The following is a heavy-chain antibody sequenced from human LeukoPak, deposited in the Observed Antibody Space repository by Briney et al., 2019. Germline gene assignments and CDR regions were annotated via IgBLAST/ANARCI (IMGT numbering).Heavy chain of an antibody. Sequence: SETLSLTYTVSGGSISSSSYYWGWIRQPPGKGLEWIGYIYYSGSTYYNRSLKSRVTISVDTSKNQFSLKLSSVTAADTAVYYCARDRDSSSWPGLCYWGQGTLVTVSS. CDR1: GGSISSSSYY. J-gene: IGHJ4*02. CDR3: ARDRDSSSWPGLCY. V-gene: IGHV4-30-4*08. CDR2: IYYSGST. D-gene: IGHD6-13*01.